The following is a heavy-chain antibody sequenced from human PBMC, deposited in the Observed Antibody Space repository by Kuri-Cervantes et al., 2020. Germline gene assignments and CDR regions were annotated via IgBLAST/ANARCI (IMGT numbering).Heavy chain of an antibody. CDR1: GFTFSSYG. Sequence: GESLKISSAASGFTFSSYGMHWVRQAPGKGLEWVAVISYDGSNKYYADSVKGRFTISRDNSKNTLYLQMNSLRAEDTAVYYCARDGPGSGYGMDVWGQGTTVTVSS. CDR2: ISYDGSNK. CDR3: ARDGPGSGYGMDV. J-gene: IGHJ6*02. V-gene: IGHV3-30*03. D-gene: IGHD1-26*01.